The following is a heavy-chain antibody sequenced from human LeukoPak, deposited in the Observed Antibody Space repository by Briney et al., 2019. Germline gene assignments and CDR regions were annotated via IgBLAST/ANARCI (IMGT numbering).Heavy chain of an antibody. CDR1: GFTFSGYD. CDR2: TSSSSSTI. CDR3: ARLRYYGMDV. V-gene: IGHV3-48*04. J-gene: IGHJ6*02. Sequence: GGSLRLSCAASGFTFSGYDMSWVRQAPGKGLEWVSYTSSSSSTIYYTDSVKSRFTISRDNAKNSLYLQMNSLRAEDTAVYYCARLRYYGMDVWGQGTMVTVSS.